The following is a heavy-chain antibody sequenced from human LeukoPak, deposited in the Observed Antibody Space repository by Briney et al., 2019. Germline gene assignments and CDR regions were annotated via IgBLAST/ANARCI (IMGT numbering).Heavy chain of an antibody. J-gene: IGHJ3*02. V-gene: IGHV3-23*01. D-gene: IGHD3-16*01. Sequence: GGSLRLSCAASGFTFSNYAMSWVRLAPGKGLEWVSTISGSGGNTYYADSVKGRFTISRANSKNTLYLQMNSLRAEDTAIYYCAAESLGFAFGTQDAFDIWGQGTMVTVSS. CDR1: GFTFSNYA. CDR3: AAESLGFAFGTQDAFDI. CDR2: ISGSGGNT.